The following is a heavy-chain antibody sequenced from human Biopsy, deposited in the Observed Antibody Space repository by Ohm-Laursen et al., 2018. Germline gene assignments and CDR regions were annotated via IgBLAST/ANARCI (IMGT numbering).Heavy chain of an antibody. Sequence: GASVKVSCKASGYTFVSYGITWVRQAPGQGLEWMGWISAYNGDTKYAQKVQGRVTLTTDTSTSTAYMELRSPKSDDTAVYYCARDHDTMITGGGYWGQGTLVTVSS. CDR2: ISAYNGDT. CDR1: GYTFVSYG. D-gene: IGHD3-16*01. CDR3: ARDHDTMITGGGY. J-gene: IGHJ4*02. V-gene: IGHV1-18*01.